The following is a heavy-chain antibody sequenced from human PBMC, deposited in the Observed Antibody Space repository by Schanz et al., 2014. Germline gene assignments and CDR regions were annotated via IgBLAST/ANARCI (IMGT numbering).Heavy chain of an antibody. D-gene: IGHD3-16*01. J-gene: IGHJ6*02. Sequence: QVQLQESGPGLVRPSETLSLTCTVSGGSISSYYWSWIRQSPGKGPEWIGYITYSGGTNHNASLKSRVTISVDTAKNQFSLRLSSVTAADTAVYYCARHGGIPYYPMDVCGQGTTVTVSS. CDR2: ITYSGGT. V-gene: IGHV4-59*08. CDR1: GGSISSYY. CDR3: ARHGGIPYYPMDV.